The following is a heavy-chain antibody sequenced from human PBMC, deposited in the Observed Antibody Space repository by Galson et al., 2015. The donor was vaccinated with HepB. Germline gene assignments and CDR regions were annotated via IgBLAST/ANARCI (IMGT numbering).Heavy chain of an antibody. CDR2: IIPIIGIT. Sequence: SVKVSCKAFGGTFGSNTISWVRQAPGQGLECVGRIIPIIGITDYAQKFQGRVTITADRSTSTAYMEMSSLTSDDTAVYYCARSEETATMESSFYGMDVWGQGTTVTVSS. CDR3: ARSEETATMESSFYGMDV. CDR1: GGTFGSNT. D-gene: IGHD5-24*01. V-gene: IGHV1-69*02. J-gene: IGHJ6*02.